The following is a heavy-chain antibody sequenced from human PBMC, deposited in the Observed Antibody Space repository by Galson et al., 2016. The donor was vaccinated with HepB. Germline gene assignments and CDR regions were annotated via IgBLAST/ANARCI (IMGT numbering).Heavy chain of an antibody. CDR3: ASAVRGYSVDI. V-gene: IGHV3-7*01. CDR2: IKTDGSEK. Sequence: SLRLSCAASGFTFSSYWMSWVRQAPGKGLECVANIKTDGSEKYYVDSVKGRFTISRDNAKNSLYLQMNSLRAEDTALYYCASAVRGYSVDIWGQGTMVTVSS. CDR1: GFTFSSYW. J-gene: IGHJ3*02. D-gene: IGHD5-18*01.